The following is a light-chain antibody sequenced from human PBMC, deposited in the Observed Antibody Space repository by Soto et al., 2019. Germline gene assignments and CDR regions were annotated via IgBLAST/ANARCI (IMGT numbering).Light chain of an antibody. CDR1: SSDVGNYNL. CDR2: EGS. V-gene: IGLV2-23*03. Sequence: QSALTQPASVSGSPGQSITISCTGTSSDVGNYNLVSWCQQHPGKAPKLMIYEGSKRPSGVSNRFSGSKSGNTASLTISGLQAEDEADYYRCSYAGRNTFVFGTGTKVTVL. J-gene: IGLJ1*01. CDR3: CSYAGRNTFV.